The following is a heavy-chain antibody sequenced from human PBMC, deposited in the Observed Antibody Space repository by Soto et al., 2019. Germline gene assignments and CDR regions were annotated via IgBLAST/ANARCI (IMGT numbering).Heavy chain of an antibody. CDR3: ARDGPYYYGFYV. CDR2: IDYSGST. CDR1: GDSISNSDYY. V-gene: IGHV4-30-4*01. J-gene: IGHJ6*02. Sequence: QVQLQESGPGLVKPSQTLSLTCTVSGDSISNSDYYWNWIRQSPGKGLEWIASIDYSGSTYYNPSLKSRVVISADTSKNLFSLKLRSVTAADTALYFCARDGPYYYGFYVWGQGTTVTVSS.